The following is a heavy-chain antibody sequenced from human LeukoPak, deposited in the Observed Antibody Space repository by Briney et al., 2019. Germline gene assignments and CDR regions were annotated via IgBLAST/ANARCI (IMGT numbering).Heavy chain of an antibody. V-gene: IGHV3-23*01. J-gene: IGHJ4*02. CDR3: AKDRPVVVAPNLYSSSPTYYFDY. Sequence: SGGSLRLSCAASGFTFSSYAMSWVRQAPGKGLEWVSAISGSGGSTYYADSVKGRFTISRDNSKYTLYLQMNSLRAEDTAVYYCAKDRPVVVAPNLYSSSPTYYFDYWGQGTLVTVSS. CDR2: ISGSGGST. CDR1: GFTFSSYA. D-gene: IGHD6-6*01.